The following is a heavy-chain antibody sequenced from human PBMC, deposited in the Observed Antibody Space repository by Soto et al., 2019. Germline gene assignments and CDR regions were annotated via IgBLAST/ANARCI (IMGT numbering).Heavy chain of an antibody. CDR2: ISSSSSYT. V-gene: IGHV3-11*06. CDR1: GFTFSDYY. D-gene: IGHD3-22*01. J-gene: IGHJ4*02. Sequence: PGGSLRLSCAASGFTFSDYYMSWIRQAPGKGLEWVSYISSSSSYTNYADSVKGRFTISRDNAKNSLYLQMNSLRAEDTAVYYCARTRYDSSGYDFDYWGQGTLVTVSS. CDR3: ARTRYDSSGYDFDY.